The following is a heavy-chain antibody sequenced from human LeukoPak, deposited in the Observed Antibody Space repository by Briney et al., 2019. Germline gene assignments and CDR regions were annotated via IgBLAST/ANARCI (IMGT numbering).Heavy chain of an antibody. CDR2: ISAYNSNT. V-gene: IGHV1-18*01. D-gene: IGHD2-15*01. Sequence: ASVKVSCKASGYTFTSYGISWVRQAPGQGLEWMGWISAYNSNTNYAQKLQGRVTMTTDTSTSTAYMELRSLRSDDTAVYYCARDASPFGYCSGGSCYENPPFDPWGQGTLVTVSS. CDR1: GYTFTSYG. CDR3: ARDASPFGYCSGGSCYENPPFDP. J-gene: IGHJ5*02.